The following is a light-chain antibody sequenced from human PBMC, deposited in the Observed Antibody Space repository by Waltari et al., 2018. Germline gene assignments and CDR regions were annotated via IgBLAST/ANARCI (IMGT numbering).Light chain of an antibody. J-gene: IGLJ2*01. CDR3: CSYAANIVL. Sequence: QSALTQPRSVSGSPGQSVTIPCSGTSTDVDHYNYVPWYQHHPDKAPKLMIYDVSTRPSGVPDRFSGSKSGDTASLTISGLQADDEADYYCCSYAANIVLFGGGTKVTVL. V-gene: IGLV2-11*01. CDR2: DVS. CDR1: STDVDHYNY.